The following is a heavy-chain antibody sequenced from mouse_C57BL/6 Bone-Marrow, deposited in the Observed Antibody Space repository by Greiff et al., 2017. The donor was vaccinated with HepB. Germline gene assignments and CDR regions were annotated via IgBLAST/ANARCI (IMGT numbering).Heavy chain of an antibody. CDR2: IYPGDGDT. CDR1: GYAFSSYW. J-gene: IGHJ2*01. D-gene: IGHD5-1-1*01. CDR3: ARSDTSYYFDY. Sequence: VKLMESGAELVKPGASVKISCKASGYAFSSYWMNWVKQRPGKGLEWIGQIYPGDGDTNYNGKFKGKATLTADKSSSTAYMQLSSLTSEDSAVYFCARSDTSYYFDYWGQGTTLTVSS. V-gene: IGHV1-80*01.